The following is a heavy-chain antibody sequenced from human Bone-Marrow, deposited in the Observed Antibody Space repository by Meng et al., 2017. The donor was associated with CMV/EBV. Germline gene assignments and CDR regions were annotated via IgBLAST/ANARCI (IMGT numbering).Heavy chain of an antibody. CDR2: IYSGGST. Sequence: GESLKISCAASGFTVSSNYMSWVRQAPGKGLEWVSVIYSGGSTYYADSVKGRFTISRDNSKNTLYLQMNSLRAEDTAVYYCARELKGDGYTHWGQGPLVTVYS. CDR3: ARELKGDGYTH. J-gene: IGHJ4*02. D-gene: IGHD5-24*01. V-gene: IGHV3-66*02. CDR1: GFTVSSNY.